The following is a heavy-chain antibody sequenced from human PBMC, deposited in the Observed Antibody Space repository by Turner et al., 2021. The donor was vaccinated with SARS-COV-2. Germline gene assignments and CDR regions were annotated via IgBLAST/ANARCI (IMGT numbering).Heavy chain of an antibody. CDR2: ISSSSNDI. CDR1: GFTFSNYG. J-gene: IGHJ4*02. D-gene: IGHD3-22*01. V-gene: IGHV3-21*01. CDR3: ARELPSSDRYFDS. Sequence: EVQLVESGGGLVKPGGSLRLSCSASGFTFSNYGMNWVRQAPGKGLEWVSSISSSSNDIAYADSMRGRFTISRDNAKSSLYLQMNSLRAEDTALYYCARELPSSDRYFDSWGQGTRVTVSS.